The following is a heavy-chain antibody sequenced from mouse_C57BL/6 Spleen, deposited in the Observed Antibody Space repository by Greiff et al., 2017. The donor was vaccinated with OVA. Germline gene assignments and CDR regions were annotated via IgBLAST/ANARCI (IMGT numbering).Heavy chain of an antibody. D-gene: IGHD1-1*01. CDR3: ACSAYYYGSPHWYFDV. V-gene: IGHV1-61*01. Sequence: QVQLKQPGAELVRPGSSVKLSCKASGYTFTSYWMDWVKQRPGQGLEWIVNIYPSDSETHYNQKFKDKATLTVDKSSSTAYMQLSSLTSEDSAVYYCACSAYYYGSPHWYFDVWGTGTTVTVSS. CDR2: IYPSDSET. J-gene: IGHJ1*03. CDR1: GYTFTSYW.